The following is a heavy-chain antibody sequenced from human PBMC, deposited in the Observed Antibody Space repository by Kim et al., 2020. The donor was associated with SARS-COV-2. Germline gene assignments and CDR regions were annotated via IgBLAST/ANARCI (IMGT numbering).Heavy chain of an antibody. CDR2: ISYDGSNK. CDR3: ARDWNNYYDSSGDDAFDI. V-gene: IGHV3-33*05. J-gene: IGHJ3*02. Sequence: GGSLRLSCAASGFTFSSYGMHWVRQAPGKGLEWVAVISYDGSNKYYADSVKGRFTISRDNSKNTLYLQMNSLRAEDTAVYYCARDWNNYYDSSGDDAFDIWGQGTMVTVSS. CDR1: GFTFSSYG. D-gene: IGHD3-22*01.